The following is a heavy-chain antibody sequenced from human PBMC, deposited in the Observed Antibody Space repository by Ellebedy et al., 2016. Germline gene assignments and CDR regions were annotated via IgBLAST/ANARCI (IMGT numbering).Heavy chain of an antibody. CDR1: GFTFSSYW. J-gene: IGHJ6*02. D-gene: IGHD3-3*01. CDR3: ARGGFGVVTLDYYYYGLDV. V-gene: IGHV3-74*01. Sequence: GGSLRLSCTASGFTFSSYWMHWVRQAPGKGLVWVSRINSDGSSTTYADSVKGRFTTSRDNAKNTLYLQMNSLRAEDTAVYYCARGGFGVVTLDYYYYGLDVWGQGTTVTVSS. CDR2: INSDGSST.